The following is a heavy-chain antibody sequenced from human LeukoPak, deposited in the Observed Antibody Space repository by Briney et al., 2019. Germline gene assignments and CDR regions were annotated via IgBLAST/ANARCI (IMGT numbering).Heavy chain of an antibody. J-gene: IGHJ4*02. CDR1: GYSFTSYW. V-gene: IGHV5-51*01. Sequence: GESLKISCKVFGYSFTSYWIGWVRQMPGKGLEWVGIIYPDDSDTRYSPSVQDQVTISADKSISTAYLQWSSLKASDTAMYYCARHYPGGDYFIDGWGQGTLVTVSS. CDR3: ARHYPGGDYFIDG. CDR2: IYPDDSDT. D-gene: IGHD4-17*01.